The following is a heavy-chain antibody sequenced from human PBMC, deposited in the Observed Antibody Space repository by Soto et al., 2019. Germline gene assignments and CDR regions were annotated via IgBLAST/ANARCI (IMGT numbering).Heavy chain of an antibody. J-gene: IGHJ6*02. CDR3: AREDDYGYRYINYGLDV. CDR1: GFTFNIYA. D-gene: IGHD4-17*01. Sequence: PGGSLRLSCAASGFTFNIYALHWVRQAPGKGLEWVAVISFDGTKKYYSDSVKGRFTISRDNLKNTLYLQMNNLRVEAAALYFCAREDDYGYRYINYGLDVWGQGTTVTVSS. CDR2: ISFDGTKK. V-gene: IGHV3-30-3*01.